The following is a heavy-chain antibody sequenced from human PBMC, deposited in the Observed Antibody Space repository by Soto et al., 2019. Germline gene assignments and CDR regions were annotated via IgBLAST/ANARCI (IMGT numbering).Heavy chain of an antibody. CDR3: AVRGGYTTPFDY. J-gene: IGHJ4*02. V-gene: IGHV3-74*01. Sequence: EVQLVESGGGLVQPGGSLRLSCAASGITLSRYWMYWVRQAPGKGLVWVSRIHNDGSSTSYADSVKGRFTISRDNTKNTLHLEMNGLRAEDTAVYYCAVRGGYTTPFDYWGQGTLVTVSS. D-gene: IGHD1-26*01. CDR1: GITLSRYW. CDR2: IHNDGSST.